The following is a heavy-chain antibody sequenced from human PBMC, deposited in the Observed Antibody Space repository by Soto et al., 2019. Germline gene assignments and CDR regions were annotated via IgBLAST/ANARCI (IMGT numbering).Heavy chain of an antibody. J-gene: IGHJ5*02. V-gene: IGHV1-69*13. Sequence: SVKVSCKASGGTFSSYAISWVRQAPGQGLEWMGGIIPIFGTANYAQKFQGRVTITADESTSTAYMELSSLRSEDTAVYYCARDRIVSYDSSDGWFDPWGQGTLVTSPQ. CDR1: GGTFSSYA. D-gene: IGHD3-22*01. CDR3: ARDRIVSYDSSDGWFDP. CDR2: IIPIFGTA.